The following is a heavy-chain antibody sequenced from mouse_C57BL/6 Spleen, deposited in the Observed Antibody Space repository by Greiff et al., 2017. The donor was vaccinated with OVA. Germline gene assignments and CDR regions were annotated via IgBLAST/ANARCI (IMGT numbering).Heavy chain of an antibody. D-gene: IGHD1-1*01. CDR3: ARGYYGTPVAY. CDR1: GYSITSGYY. CDR2: ISYDGSN. J-gene: IGHJ3*01. Sequence: DVQLQESGPGLVKPSQSLSLTCSVTGYSITSGYYWNWIRQFPGNKLEWMGYISYDGSNNYNPSLKNRISITRDTSKNQFFLKLNSVTTEDTATYYCARGYYGTPVAYWGQGTLVTVSA. V-gene: IGHV3-6*01.